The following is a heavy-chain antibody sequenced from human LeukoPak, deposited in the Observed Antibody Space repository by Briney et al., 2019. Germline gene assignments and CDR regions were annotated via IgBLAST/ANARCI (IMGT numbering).Heavy chain of an antibody. CDR2: ISSTSSYT. V-gene: IGHV3-11*03. D-gene: IGHD6-13*01. CDR1: GIPFSDYY. J-gene: IGHJ4*02. CDR3: AAGTAADY. Sequence: GGSLRLSCVVSGIPFSDYYMNWIRQAPGKGLEWISYISSTSSYTDYADSVKGRFTVSRDNAQNALFLQMNSLRVEDTAVYYCAAGTAADYWGQGTRVAVSS.